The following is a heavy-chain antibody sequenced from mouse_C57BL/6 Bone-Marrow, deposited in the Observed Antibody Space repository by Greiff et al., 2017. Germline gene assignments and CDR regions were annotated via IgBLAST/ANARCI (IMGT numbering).Heavy chain of an antibody. V-gene: IGHV1-26*01. D-gene: IGHD1-1*01. CDR3: ARQSTVVAYYFDY. CDR2: INPNNGGT. J-gene: IGHJ2*01. CDR1: GYTFTDYY. Sequence: EVQLQQSGPELVKPGASVKISCKASGYTFTDYYMNWVKQSHGKSLEWIGDINPNNGGTSYNQKFKSKATLTVDTSSSTAYMQLSSLTSEDSAVYYCARQSTVVAYYFDYWGQGTTLTVSS.